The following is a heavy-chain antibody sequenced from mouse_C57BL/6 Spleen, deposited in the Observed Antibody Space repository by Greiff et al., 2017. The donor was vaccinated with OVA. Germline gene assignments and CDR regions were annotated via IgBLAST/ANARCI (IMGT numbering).Heavy chain of an antibody. J-gene: IGHJ3*01. CDR2: IYPRSGNT. CDR1: GYTFTSYG. CDR3: ASPRD. Sequence: VQGVESGAELARPGASVKLSCKASGYTFTSYGISWVKQRTGQGLEWIGEIYPRSGNTYYNEKFKGKATLTAVKSSSTAYMELRSLTSEDSAVYFCASPRDWGQGTLVTVSA. V-gene: IGHV1-81*01.